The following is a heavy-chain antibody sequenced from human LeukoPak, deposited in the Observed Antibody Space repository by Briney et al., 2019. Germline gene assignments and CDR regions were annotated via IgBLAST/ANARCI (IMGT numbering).Heavy chain of an antibody. CDR2: IYPGDSDT. Sequence: GESLKISCKGSGYSFTSYWIGWVRQMPGKGLEWMGIIYPGDSDTRYSPSFQGQVTISADKSISTAYLQRSSLKASDTAMYYCARSSGLYCSGGSCYFDYWGQGTLVTVSS. CDR1: GYSFTSYW. D-gene: IGHD2-15*01. V-gene: IGHV5-51*01. CDR3: ARSSGLYCSGGSCYFDY. J-gene: IGHJ4*02.